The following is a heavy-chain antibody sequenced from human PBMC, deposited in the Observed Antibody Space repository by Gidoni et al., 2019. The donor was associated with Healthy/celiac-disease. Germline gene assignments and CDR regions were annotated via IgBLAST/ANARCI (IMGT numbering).Heavy chain of an antibody. Sequence: QVQLQESGPGLVKPSETLSLTCTVSGGSISSYYWSWIRQPPGKGLEWIGYIYYSGSTNYNPSLKSRVTISVDTSKNQFSLKLSSVTAADTAVYYCARTLGIAAAGSFDYWGQGTLVTVSS. V-gene: IGHV4-59*01. CDR3: ARTLGIAAAGSFDY. CDR1: GGSISSYY. CDR2: IYYSGST. J-gene: IGHJ4*02. D-gene: IGHD6-13*01.